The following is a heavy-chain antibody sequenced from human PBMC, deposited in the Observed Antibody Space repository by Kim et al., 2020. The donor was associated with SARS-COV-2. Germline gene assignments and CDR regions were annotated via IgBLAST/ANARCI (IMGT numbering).Heavy chain of an antibody. D-gene: IGHD1-26*01. CDR3: GRAEVGIFSLYAS. J-gene: IGHJ5*02. Sequence: GGSLRLSCAASGFTFRNFWMHWVRQVPGKGLVWVSRISDDGSNIAYADSVKGRFIISRDNAENKLYLQMNSLRAEDTGVYYCGRAEVGIFSLYASWGQGTLVTVSS. V-gene: IGHV3-74*01. CDR2: ISDDGSNI. CDR1: GFTFRNFW.